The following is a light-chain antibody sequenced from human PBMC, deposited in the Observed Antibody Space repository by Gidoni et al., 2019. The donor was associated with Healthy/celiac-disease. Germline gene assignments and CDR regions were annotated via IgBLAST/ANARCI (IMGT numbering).Light chain of an antibody. V-gene: IGKV1-39*01. CDR2: AAS. CDR3: QQSYSTLWT. Sequence: DIQLTQSPSSLSASVCDRITLTCLASQGISSYLNWYQQKPGKAPKLLIYAASSLTSGVPSRFSGSGSGTDFTLTISSLQPEDFATYYCQQSYSTLWTFGQGTKVEIK. J-gene: IGKJ1*01. CDR1: QGISSY.